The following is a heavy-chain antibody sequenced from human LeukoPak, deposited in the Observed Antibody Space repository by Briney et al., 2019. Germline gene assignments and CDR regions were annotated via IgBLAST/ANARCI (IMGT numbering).Heavy chain of an antibody. CDR3: AKDHCSRGTCYYYYYMDV. V-gene: IGHV3-30*02. CDR1: GFTLSSYG. Sequence: GGSLRLSCAASGFTLSSYGMHWVRRAPGKGLEWVAVIRNDGTNKYYADSVKGRFTISRDNSKNTVHLQMNSLRAEDTAVYYCAKDHCSRGTCYYYYYMDVWGKGTTVTVSS. J-gene: IGHJ6*03. D-gene: IGHD2-15*01. CDR2: IRNDGTNK.